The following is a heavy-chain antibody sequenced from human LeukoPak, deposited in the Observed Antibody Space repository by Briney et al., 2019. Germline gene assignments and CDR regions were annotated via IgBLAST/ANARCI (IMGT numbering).Heavy chain of an antibody. CDR3: ARFGPLEMATSYFDY. Sequence: PSETLSLTCIVSGGSINNSSYYWGWIRQPPGKGLEWIGYIYYSGSTNYNPSLKSRVTISVDTSKNQFSLRLSSVTAADTAVYYCARFGPLEMATSYFDYWGQGTLVTVSS. J-gene: IGHJ4*02. D-gene: IGHD5-24*01. V-gene: IGHV4-61*05. CDR2: IYYSGST. CDR1: GGSINNSSYY.